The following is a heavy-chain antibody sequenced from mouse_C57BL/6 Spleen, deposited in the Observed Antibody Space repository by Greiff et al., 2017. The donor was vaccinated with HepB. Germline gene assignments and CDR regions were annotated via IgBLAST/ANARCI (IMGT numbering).Heavy chain of an antibody. CDR1: GFTFSSYG. D-gene: IGHD1-2*01. CDR3: ARLIKGYAMDY. Sequence: EVHLVESGGDLVKPGGSLKLSCAASGFTFSSYGMSWVRQTPDKRLEWVATISSGGSYTYYPDSVKGRFTISRDNAKNTLYLQMSSLKSEDTAMYYCARLIKGYAMDYWGQGTSVTVSS. CDR2: ISSGGSYT. J-gene: IGHJ4*01. V-gene: IGHV5-6*01.